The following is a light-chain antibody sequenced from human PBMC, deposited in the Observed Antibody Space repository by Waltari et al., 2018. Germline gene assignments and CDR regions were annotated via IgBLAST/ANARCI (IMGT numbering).Light chain of an antibody. CDR3: CSYAGHSTYV. Sequence: QSALTQPASVSGSPGPSITISCPGTSRESGNSNLVSWYQQHPGKAPKLMIYEVSQRPSGVSNRFSGSKSGNTASLTISGLQPEDETDYYCCSYAGHSTYVFGTGTKVTVL. CDR1: SRESGNSNL. V-gene: IGLV2-23*02. CDR2: EVS. J-gene: IGLJ1*01.